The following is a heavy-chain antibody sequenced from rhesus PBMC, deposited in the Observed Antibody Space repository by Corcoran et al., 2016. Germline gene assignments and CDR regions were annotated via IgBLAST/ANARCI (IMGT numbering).Heavy chain of an antibody. CDR3: TAEKGATVGSTFDY. V-gene: IGHV3-100*01. D-gene: IGHD5-36*01. CDR1: GFTCGNYL. J-gene: IGHJ4*01. Sequence: EVQLVESGGELVKPGGSLRLSCVGSGFTCGNYLLHWVRQAPGKGLELVSVISHRDDTTGYADSVKGRFTISRDNAKNSVFLQMNSLRVEDTAVYFCTAEKGATVGSTFDYWGQGVLVTVSS. CDR2: ISHRDDTT.